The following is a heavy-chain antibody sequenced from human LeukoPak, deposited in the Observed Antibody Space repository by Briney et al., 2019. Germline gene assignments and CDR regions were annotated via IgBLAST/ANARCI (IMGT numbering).Heavy chain of an antibody. CDR3: ARDLGYCSSGSCYGPSSYYYYMDV. D-gene: IGHD2-15*01. J-gene: IGHJ6*03. CDR2: IYYSGST. V-gene: IGHV4-59*01. Sequence: SETLSLTCTVSGGSISSYYWSWIRQPPGKGLEWIGYIYYSGSTNYNPSLKSRVTISVDTSKNQFSLKLSSVTAADTAVYYCARDLGYCSSGSCYGPSSYYYYMDVWGKGTTVTVSS. CDR1: GGSISSYY.